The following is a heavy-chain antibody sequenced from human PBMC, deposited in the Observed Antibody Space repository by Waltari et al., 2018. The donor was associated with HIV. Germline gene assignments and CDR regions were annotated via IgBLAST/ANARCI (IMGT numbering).Heavy chain of an antibody. CDR1: GGSIRSYY. J-gene: IGHJ3*02. Sequence: QVQLEESGPGLVKPSETLSLTCTVAGGSIRSYYWSWIRPPAGKGLEWIGRIYTSGSTNYNPSLKSRVTLSVDTSMNQFSLKLSSVTAADTAVYYCARGLRLGELSLYKYAFDIWGQGTMVTVSS. V-gene: IGHV4-4*07. CDR2: IYTSGST. CDR3: ARGLRLGELSLYKYAFDI. D-gene: IGHD3-16*02.